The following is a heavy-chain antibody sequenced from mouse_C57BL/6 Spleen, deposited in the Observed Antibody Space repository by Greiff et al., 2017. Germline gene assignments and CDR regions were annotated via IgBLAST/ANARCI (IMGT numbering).Heavy chain of an antibody. CDR3: ARFTTVVAYYFDY. J-gene: IGHJ2*01. D-gene: IGHD1-1*01. Sequence: VQLQQPGTELVKPGASVKLSCKASGYTFTSYWMHWVKQRPGPGLEWIGNINPSNGGTNYNEKFKSKATLTVDKSSSTAYMQLSSLTSEDSAVYYCARFTTVVAYYFDYWGQGTTLTVSS. CDR2: INPSNGGT. CDR1: GYTFTSYW. V-gene: IGHV1-53*01.